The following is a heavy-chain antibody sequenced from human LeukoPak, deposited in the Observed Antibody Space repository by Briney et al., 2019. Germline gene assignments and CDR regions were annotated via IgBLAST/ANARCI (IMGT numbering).Heavy chain of an antibody. CDR2: ILNNGVST. CDR3: AKGGGRPLDDAFDV. CDR1: GFNFGTYA. Sequence: GGSLRLSCAASGFNFGTYAMTWVRQAPGMGLEWVPTILNNGVSTYHADSVKGRLTISRDNSRNTLHLQMNSLRAEDTAIYYCAKGGGRPLDDAFDVWGQGTMVTVSS. J-gene: IGHJ3*01. V-gene: IGHV3-23*01.